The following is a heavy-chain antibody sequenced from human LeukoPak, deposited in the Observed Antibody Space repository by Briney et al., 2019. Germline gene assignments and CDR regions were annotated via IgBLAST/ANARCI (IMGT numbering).Heavy chain of an antibody. CDR3: ARKGHSYGSRILARNYYYGMDV. J-gene: IGHJ6*02. Sequence: SETLSLTCAVYGGSFRGNHWSWIRQPPGKGLEWIGEINQYGSTNYNPSLKSRVTISADTSKNQFSLNLSSVTAADTAVYYCARKGHSYGSRILARNYYYGMDVWGQGTTVTVSS. V-gene: IGHV4-34*01. CDR1: GGSFRGNH. D-gene: IGHD5-18*01. CDR2: INQYGST.